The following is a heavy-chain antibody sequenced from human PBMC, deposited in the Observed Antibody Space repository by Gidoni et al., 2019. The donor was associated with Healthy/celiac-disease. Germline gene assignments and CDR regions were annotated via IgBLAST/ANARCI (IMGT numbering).Heavy chain of an antibody. CDR3: AKDPGYSYGPYYFDY. J-gene: IGHJ4*02. CDR1: GFTFRSYA. CDR2: ISGSGGST. D-gene: IGHD5-18*01. Sequence: EVQLLESGGGLVQPGGSLRLSCAASGFTFRSYAMSWVRQAPGKGLEWVSAISGSGGSTYYADSVKGRFTISRDNSKNTLYLQMNSLRAEDTAVYYCAKDPGYSYGPYYFDYWGQGTLVTVSS. V-gene: IGHV3-23*01.